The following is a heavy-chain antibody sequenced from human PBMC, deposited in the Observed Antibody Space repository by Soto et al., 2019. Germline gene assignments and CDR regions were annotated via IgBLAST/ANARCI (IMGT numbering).Heavy chain of an antibody. D-gene: IGHD4-17*01. CDR1: GFSISSGYS. CDR2: IYHSGST. CDR3: ARGDYGDYDYFDY. J-gene: IGHJ4*02. V-gene: IGHV4-30-2*01. Sequence: TLSLTCGVSGFSISSGYSWSWIRQPPGKGLEWIGYIYHSGSTYYNPSLKSRVTISVDRSKNQFSLKLSSVTAADTAVYYCARGDYGDYDYFDYWGQGTLVTVSS.